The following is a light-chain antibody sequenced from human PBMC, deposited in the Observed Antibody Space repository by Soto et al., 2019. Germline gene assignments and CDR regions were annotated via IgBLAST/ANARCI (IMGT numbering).Light chain of an antibody. V-gene: IGLV1-47*01. CDR3: AAWDDSLSAYV. CDR1: SSNIGSNY. CDR2: RNN. Sequence: QSVLTQPPSASGTPGRRVTISCSGSSSNIGSNYVFWYQQLPGTAPKLLIYRNNQRPSGVPDRFSGSKSGTSASLAISGLRSEDEADYYCAAWDDSLSAYVFGTGTKVTVL. J-gene: IGLJ1*01.